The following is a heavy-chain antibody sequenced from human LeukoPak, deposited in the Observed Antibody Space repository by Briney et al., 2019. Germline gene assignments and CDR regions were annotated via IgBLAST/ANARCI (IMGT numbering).Heavy chain of an antibody. V-gene: IGHV3-23*01. D-gene: IGHD5-24*01. J-gene: IGHJ5*02. CDR2: ISGSGGST. Sequence: GGSLRLSCAASGFTFSSYAMSWVRQAPGKGLEWVSAISGSGGSTYYADSVKGRFTISRDNSKNTLYLQMNSLRAEDTAVYYCARDLGEMATIRSNWFDPWGQGTLVTVSS. CDR1: GFTFSSYA. CDR3: ARDLGEMATIRSNWFDP.